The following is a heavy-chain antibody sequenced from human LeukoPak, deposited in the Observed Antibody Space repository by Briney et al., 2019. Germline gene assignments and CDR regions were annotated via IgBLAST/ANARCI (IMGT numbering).Heavy chain of an antibody. CDR1: GGSISSSSYY. V-gene: IGHV3-74*01. CDR2: INSDGSST. J-gene: IGHJ3*02. Sequence: ETLSLTCTVSGGSISSSSYYWGWIRQPPGKGLVWVSRINSDGSSTSYADSVKGRFTISRDNAKNTLYLQMNSLRAEDTAVYYCARDWAFDIWGQGTMVTVSS. CDR3: ARDWAFDI.